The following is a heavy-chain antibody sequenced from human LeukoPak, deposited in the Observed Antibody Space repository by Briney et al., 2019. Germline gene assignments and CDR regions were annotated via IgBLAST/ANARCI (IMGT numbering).Heavy chain of an antibody. D-gene: IGHD2-2*01. CDR3: ANPRAGDCSSTSCHPSRFGY. CDR1: GFTFSSYA. V-gene: IGHV3-23*01. Sequence: GGSLRLSCAASGFTFSSYAMSWVRQAPGKGLEWVSAISGSGGSTYYADSVKGRFTISRDNSKNTLYLQMNSLRAEDTAVYYCANPRAGDCSSTSCHPSRFGYWGQGTLVAVSS. J-gene: IGHJ4*02. CDR2: ISGSGGST.